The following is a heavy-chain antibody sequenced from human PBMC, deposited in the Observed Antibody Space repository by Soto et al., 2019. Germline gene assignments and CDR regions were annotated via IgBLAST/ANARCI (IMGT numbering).Heavy chain of an antibody. J-gene: IGHJ6*02. CDR1: RFTFSNYA. V-gene: IGHV3-23*01. Sequence: EVQLLESGGGLVQPGGSLRLSCAASRFTFSNYAMSWVRQAPGKGLEWVSAISGSGGSTYYADSVKGRFTISRDNSRNTLYLQMNSLRAEDTAVYYCARGGGWNDYYYYDMDVWGQGTTVTVSS. D-gene: IGHD1-1*01. CDR2: ISGSGGST. CDR3: ARGGGWNDYYYYDMDV.